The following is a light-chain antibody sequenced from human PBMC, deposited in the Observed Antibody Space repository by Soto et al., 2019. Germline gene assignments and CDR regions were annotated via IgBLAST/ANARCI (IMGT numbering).Light chain of an antibody. CDR1: SSDVGGYNY. J-gene: IGLJ1*01. V-gene: IGLV2-8*01. CDR2: EVS. CDR3: SSYAGSNNLYV. Sequence: QSALTQPPSASGSPGQSVTISCTGTSSDVGGYNYVSWYQHHPGKAPKLMIYEVSKRPSGVPDRFSGSKSGNTASLTVSGIQAEDEADYYCSSYAGSNNLYVFGTGTKVTVL.